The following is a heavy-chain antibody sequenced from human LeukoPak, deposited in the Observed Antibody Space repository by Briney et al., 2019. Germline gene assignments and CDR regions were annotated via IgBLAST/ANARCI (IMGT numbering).Heavy chain of an antibody. CDR1: GGSISSGGYY. CDR3: AFSGSYYNWFDP. D-gene: IGHD1-26*01. V-gene: IGHV4-30-2*01. CDR2: IYHSGST. J-gene: IGHJ5*02. Sequence: SETLSLTCTVSGGSISSGGYYWSWIRQPPGKGLEWIGYIYHSGSTYYNPSLKSRVTISVDRSKNQFSLKLSSVTAADTAVYYRAFSGSYYNWFDPWGQGTLVTVSS.